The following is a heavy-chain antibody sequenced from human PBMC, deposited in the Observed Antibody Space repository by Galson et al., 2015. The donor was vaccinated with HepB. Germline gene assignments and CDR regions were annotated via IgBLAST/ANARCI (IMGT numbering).Heavy chain of an antibody. CDR1: GYNFIDYW. D-gene: IGHD7-27*01. Sequence: QSGAEVKKPGESLKISCKGSGYNFIDYWIAWVRQMPGKGLEWMGVISPGNSDTKYSPSFQGHVTTSVDKSIDTAYLQWSSLQASDTAMYYCARRGSGEYWGQGTLVTVSS. J-gene: IGHJ4*02. CDR3: ARRGSGEY. CDR2: ISPGNSDT. V-gene: IGHV5-51*03.